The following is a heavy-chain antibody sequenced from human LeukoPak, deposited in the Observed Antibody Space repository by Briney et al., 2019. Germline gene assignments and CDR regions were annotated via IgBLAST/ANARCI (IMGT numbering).Heavy chain of an antibody. D-gene: IGHD3-10*01. J-gene: IGHJ4*02. CDR2: ISSSSSTI. V-gene: IGHV3-48*01. Sequence: GGSLRLSCAASGFIFSTYNMNWVRQAPGQGLEWVSYISSSSSTIYYADSVRGRFTISRDNADNSLYLQMNSLRAEDTAVYYCAREPRGVRALNWGQGTLVAVSS. CDR1: GFIFSTYN. CDR3: AREPRGVRALN.